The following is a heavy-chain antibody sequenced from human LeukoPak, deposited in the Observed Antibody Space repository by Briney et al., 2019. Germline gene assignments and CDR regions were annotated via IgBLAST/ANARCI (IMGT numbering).Heavy chain of an antibody. CDR2: INSDGSST. J-gene: IGHJ4*02. Sequence: GGSLRLSCAASGFTFNSYNMNWVRQAPGKGLVWVSRINSDGSSTSYADSVKGRFTISRDNSKNTLYLEMKSLRADDTAVYYCARDLHPRLTGYFDYWGQGTVVTVSS. V-gene: IGHV3-74*01. CDR3: ARDLHPRLTGYFDY. CDR1: GFTFNSYN. D-gene: IGHD3-16*01.